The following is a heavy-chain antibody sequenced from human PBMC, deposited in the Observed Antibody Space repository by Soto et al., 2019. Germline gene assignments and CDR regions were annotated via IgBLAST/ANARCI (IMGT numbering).Heavy chain of an antibody. CDR3: ARDLHYGDYWGGWFDP. V-gene: IGHV1-69*01. CDR1: GGTFSSYA. CDR2: IIPIFGTA. J-gene: IGHJ5*02. Sequence: QVQLVQSGAEVKKPGSSVKVSCKASGGTFSSYAISWVRQAPGQGLEWMGGIIPIFGTANYAQKFQGRVTITADESTSTAYMELSSLRSVVTAVYYCARDLHYGDYWGGWFDPWGQGTLVTVSS. D-gene: IGHD4-17*01.